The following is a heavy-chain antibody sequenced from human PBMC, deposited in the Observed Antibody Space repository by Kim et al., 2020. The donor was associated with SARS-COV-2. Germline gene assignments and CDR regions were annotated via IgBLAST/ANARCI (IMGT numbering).Heavy chain of an antibody. D-gene: IGHD2-15*01. CDR1: GFTLSSHW. Sequence: GGSLRLSCVVSGFTLSSHWMHWVRQVPGKGLAWVSRLSTDGSSTAYADSVKGRFSISRDNAKNTLYLQMISLRAEDTAVYYCARGWAFDIWGQGTMVTVSS. V-gene: IGHV3-74*01. CDR3: ARGWAFDI. J-gene: IGHJ3*02. CDR2: LSTDGSST.